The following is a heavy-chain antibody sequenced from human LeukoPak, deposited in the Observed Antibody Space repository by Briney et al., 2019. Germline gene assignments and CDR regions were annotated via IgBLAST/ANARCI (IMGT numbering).Heavy chain of an antibody. CDR2: ISYDGSNE. CDR1: GFTFSSYG. V-gene: IGHV3-30*03. D-gene: IGHD5-12*01. Sequence: GGSLRLSCAASGFTFSSYGIHWVRQAPGKGLEWVALISYDGSNEYYADSVKDRFTISRDNSKNTLYMQMNSLRTKDTAVYYCARRRGYSGYDSLDYWGQGTLVTVSS. J-gene: IGHJ4*02. CDR3: ARRRGYSGYDSLDY.